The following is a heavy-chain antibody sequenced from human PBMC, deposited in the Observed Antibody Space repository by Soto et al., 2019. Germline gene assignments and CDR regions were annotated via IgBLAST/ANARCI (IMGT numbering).Heavy chain of an antibody. Sequence: EVQLVESGGGLVKPGGSLRLSCAASGFTFSSYSMNWVRQAPGKGLEWVSSISISSSYIYYADSLKGRFSISRDNAKNSLYLRMYCLWAEGTAVFYCARGGVQRGGWAFASWGQGTMVTVSS. D-gene: IGHD2-15*01. CDR3: ARGGVQRGGWAFAS. V-gene: IGHV3-21*01. CDR1: GFTFSSYS. J-gene: IGHJ3*02. CDR2: ISISSSYI.